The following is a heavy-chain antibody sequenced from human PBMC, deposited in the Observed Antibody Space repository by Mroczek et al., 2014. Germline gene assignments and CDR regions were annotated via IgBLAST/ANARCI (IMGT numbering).Heavy chain of an antibody. CDR3: AKDVGGLWWEYYFDY. CDR1: GFTFSSYG. Sequence: VQLVETGGGVVQPGRSLRLSCAASGFTFSSYGMHWVRQAPGKGLEWVAVISYDGSNKYYADSVKGRFTISRDNSKNTLYLQMNSLRAEDTAVYYCAKDVGGLWWEYYFDYWGQGTLVTVSS. D-gene: IGHD1-26*01. V-gene: IGHV3-30*18. J-gene: IGHJ4*02. CDR2: ISYDGSNK.